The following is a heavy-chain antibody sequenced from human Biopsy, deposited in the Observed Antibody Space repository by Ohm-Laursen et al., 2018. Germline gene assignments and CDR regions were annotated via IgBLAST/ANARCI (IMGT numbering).Heavy chain of an antibody. CDR1: GGSLNFYY. CDR2: MYYSGSI. J-gene: IGHJ4*02. Sequence: SDTLSLTCTVSGGSLNFYYWSWIRQPPGKGLEWIGYMYYSGSIKYSPSLKNRVTVSFDTSRSQFSLKLTSMTPADTAVYYCVRGRSPATYWGQGALVIVSS. CDR3: VRGRSPATY. V-gene: IGHV4-59*07. D-gene: IGHD3-16*01.